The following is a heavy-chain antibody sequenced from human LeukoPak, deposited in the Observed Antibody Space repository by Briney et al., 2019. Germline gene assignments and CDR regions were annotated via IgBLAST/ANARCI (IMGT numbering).Heavy chain of an antibody. CDR2: IYYSGST. V-gene: IGHV4-59*01. CDR3: ARGTYGGYSGYLNWFNP. J-gene: IGHJ5*02. CDR1: GGSISSYY. D-gene: IGHD5-12*01. Sequence: SETLSLTCTVSGGSISSYYWSWIRQPPGKGLEWSGYIYYSGSTNYNPSLKSRVTISVDTSKKQFSLKLSSVTAADTAVYYCARGTYGGYSGYLNWFNPWGQGTLVTVSS.